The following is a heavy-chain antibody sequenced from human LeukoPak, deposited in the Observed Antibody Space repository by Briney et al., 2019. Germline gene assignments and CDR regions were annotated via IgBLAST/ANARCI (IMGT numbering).Heavy chain of an antibody. CDR1: GFTSHYYA. J-gene: IGHJ4*02. CDR3: AKASSGSSSRPVDY. D-gene: IGHD3-10*01. V-gene: IGHV3-43*02. Sequence: RTGGSLRLSCVASGFTSHYYAMSWVRQVPGKGLEWGSLISGDGGSASYVGSVKGRFTISRDNSKNSLYLQMNSLRTEDTAFYYCAKASSGSSSRPVDYWGQGTLVTVSS. CDR2: ISGDGGSA.